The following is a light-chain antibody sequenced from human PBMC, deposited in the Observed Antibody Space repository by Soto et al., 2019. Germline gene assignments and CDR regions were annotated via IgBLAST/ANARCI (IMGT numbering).Light chain of an antibody. CDR1: SSDVGAYTS. J-gene: IGLJ1*01. CDR2: EVS. Sequence: QSALTQPASVSGSPGQSITISCTGTSSDVGAYTSVSWYQQHPGKAPKLMIYEVSNRPSGVSNSFSGSKSANTASLTISGLQAEDEAHYYCTSYTSDNRSYVFGTGTKLTV. V-gene: IGLV2-14*01. CDR3: TSYTSDNRSYV.